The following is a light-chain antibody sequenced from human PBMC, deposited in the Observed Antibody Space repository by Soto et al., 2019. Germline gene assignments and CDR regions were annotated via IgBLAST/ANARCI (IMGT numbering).Light chain of an antibody. J-gene: IGKJ5*01. Sequence: EIVLTQSPGTLSLSPGERATLSCRASQRFRSSYLSWYQQKPGQAPRLLIYGASTRATGIPDRFSGSGSGTDFTLTISRLEPEDFAVYYCQQYGSAITFGQGTRLEI. CDR1: QRFRSSY. CDR3: QQYGSAIT. CDR2: GAS. V-gene: IGKV3-20*01.